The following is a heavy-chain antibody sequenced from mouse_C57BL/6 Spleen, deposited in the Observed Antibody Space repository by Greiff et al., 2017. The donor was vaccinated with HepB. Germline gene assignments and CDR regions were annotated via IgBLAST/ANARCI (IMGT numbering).Heavy chain of an antibody. CDR1: GYSITSGYY. CDR3: ASVYGNYVVDY. D-gene: IGHD2-1*01. CDR2: ISYDGSN. V-gene: IGHV3-6*01. J-gene: IGHJ2*01. Sequence: DVQLQESGPGLVKPSQSLSLTCSVTGYSITSGYYWNWIRQFPGNKLEWMGYISYDGSNNYNPSLKNRISITRDTSKNQFFLKLNSVTTEDTATYYCASVYGNYVVDYWGQGTTLTVSS.